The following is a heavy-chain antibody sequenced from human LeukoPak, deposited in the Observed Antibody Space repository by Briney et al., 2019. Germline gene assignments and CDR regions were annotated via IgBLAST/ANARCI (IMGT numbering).Heavy chain of an antibody. D-gene: IGHD2-15*01. J-gene: IGHJ5*02. CDR2: FDPEDGET. V-gene: IGHV1-24*01. CDR1: GYTLTELS. Sequence: ASVKVSCKVSGYTLTELSMHWVRQAPGKGLEWMGGFDPEDGETIYAQKFQGRVTMTEDTSTDTAYMELSSLRSEDTAVHYCATVVVAATGYNWFDPWGQGTLVTVSS. CDR3: ATVVVAATGYNWFDP.